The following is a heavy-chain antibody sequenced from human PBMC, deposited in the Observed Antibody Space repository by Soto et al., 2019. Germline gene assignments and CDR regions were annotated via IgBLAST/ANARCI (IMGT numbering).Heavy chain of an antibody. V-gene: IGHV1-8*01. CDR1: GGTFSSYA. J-gene: IGHJ4*02. CDR2: MNPNFGNT. CDR3: ARGASRDGYNLGY. D-gene: IGHD5-12*01. Sequence: SAELTWKECGGTFSSYASSWVRQATGQGLEWMGWMNPNFGNTGYAQKFQGRVTMTRNNSISTAYMELSSLRSEDTAVYYCARGASRDGYNLGYWGQGTPVPGSS.